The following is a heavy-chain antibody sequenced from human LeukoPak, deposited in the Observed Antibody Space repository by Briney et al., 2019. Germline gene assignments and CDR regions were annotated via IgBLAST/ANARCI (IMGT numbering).Heavy chain of an antibody. V-gene: IGHV3-7*03. D-gene: IGHD6-19*01. Sequence: GGSLRLSCAVSGFNFRDHWMDWVRQTPGKGLQWVGHIKNDGSETYYLDSLKGRFSISRDNTNNALYLQMNSLRVEDTAVYYCVKNDGWFHLAQWGQGTLVTVSS. J-gene: IGHJ4*02. CDR1: GFNFRDHW. CDR3: VKNDGWFHLAQ. CDR2: IKNDGSET.